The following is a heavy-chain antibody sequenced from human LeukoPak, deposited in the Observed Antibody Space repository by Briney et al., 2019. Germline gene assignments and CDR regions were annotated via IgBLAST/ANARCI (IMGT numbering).Heavy chain of an antibody. CDR1: GFTFSSYA. V-gene: IGHV3-30-3*01. D-gene: IGHD5-18*01. CDR2: ISYDGSNK. CDR3: ARDRANTDTAMVSYYFDY. J-gene: IGHJ4*02. Sequence: GGSLRLSCAASGFTFSSYAMHWVRQAPGKGLEWVAVISYDGSNKYYADSVKGRFTISRDNSKNTLYLQMNSLRAEDTAVYYCARDRANTDTAMVSYYFDYWGQGTLVTVSS.